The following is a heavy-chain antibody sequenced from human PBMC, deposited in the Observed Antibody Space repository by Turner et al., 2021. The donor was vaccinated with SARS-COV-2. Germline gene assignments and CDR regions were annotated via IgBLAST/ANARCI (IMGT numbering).Heavy chain of an antibody. D-gene: IGHD5-18*01. CDR1: GFTFSSYG. Sequence: VQPVGSGGGVVEPGRSVRLSCATSGFTFSSYGMHWVRQVPGKGLEGVEVIWYDGSNKYYADSVKGRFTISRDNSKNTLYLQMNSLRAEDTAVYYCAKEDTALVTRFDYWGQGTLVTVSS. CDR2: IWYDGSNK. J-gene: IGHJ4*02. CDR3: AKEDTALVTRFDY. V-gene: IGHV3-33*06.